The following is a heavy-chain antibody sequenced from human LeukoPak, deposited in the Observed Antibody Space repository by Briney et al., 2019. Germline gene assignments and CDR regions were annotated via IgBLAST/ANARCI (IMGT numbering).Heavy chain of an antibody. Sequence: GGSLRLSCAASGFTFSSYGMHWVRQAPGKGLEWVAVISYDGSNKYYADSVKGRFTISRDNSKNTLYLQMNSLGAEDTAVYYCAKLWFGEPYDAFDIWGQGTMVTVSS. V-gene: IGHV3-30*18. J-gene: IGHJ3*02. CDR1: GFTFSSYG. CDR2: ISYDGSNK. CDR3: AKLWFGEPYDAFDI. D-gene: IGHD3-10*01.